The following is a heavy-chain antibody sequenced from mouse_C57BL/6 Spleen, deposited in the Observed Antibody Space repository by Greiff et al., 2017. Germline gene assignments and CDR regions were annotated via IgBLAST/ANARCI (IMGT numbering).Heavy chain of an antibody. V-gene: IGHV1-55*01. CDR2: IYPGSGST. CDR3: AGGEYGYYVWFAY. D-gene: IGHD2-10*02. J-gene: IGHJ3*01. CDR1: GYTFTTYW. Sequence: QVQLQQPGAELVKPGASVKMSCKASGYTFTTYWITWVKQRPGQGLEWIGDIYPGSGSTNYNEKFKSKATLTVDKSSSTAYMQLSSLTSEDSAVYYCAGGEYGYYVWFAYWGQGTLVTVSA.